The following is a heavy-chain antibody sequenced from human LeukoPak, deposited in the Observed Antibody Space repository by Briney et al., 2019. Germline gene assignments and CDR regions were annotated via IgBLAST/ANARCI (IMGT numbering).Heavy chain of an antibody. Sequence: SETLSLTCTVSGGSISSSSYYWGWIRQPPGKGLEWIGSIYYSGSTYYNPSLESRVTISVDTSKNQFSLKLSSVTAADTAVYYCARGNRRNPRINGYYYYGMDVWGQGTTVTVSS. J-gene: IGHJ6*02. V-gene: IGHV4-39*07. CDR2: IYYSGST. D-gene: IGHD1-14*01. CDR1: GGSISSSSYY. CDR3: ARGNRRNPRINGYYYYGMDV.